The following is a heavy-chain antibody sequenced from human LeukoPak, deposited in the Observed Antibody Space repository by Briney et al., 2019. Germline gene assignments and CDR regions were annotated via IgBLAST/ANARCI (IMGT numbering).Heavy chain of an antibody. CDR1: GGTFSSYA. V-gene: IGHV1-69*05. D-gene: IGHD6-13*01. Sequence: AASVKVSCKASGGTFSSYAISWVRQAPGQGLEWMGGIIPIFGTANYAQKFQGRVTITTDESTSTAYMELSSLRSEDTAVYYCARGAPAAGTRIWFDPWGQGTLVTVSS. CDR3: ARGAPAAGTRIWFDP. J-gene: IGHJ5*02. CDR2: IIPIFGTA.